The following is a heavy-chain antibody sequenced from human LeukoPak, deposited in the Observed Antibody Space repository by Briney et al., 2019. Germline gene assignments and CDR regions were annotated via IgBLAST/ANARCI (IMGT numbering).Heavy chain of an antibody. Sequence: GGSLRLSCAASGFTFSSYAMNWVRQAPGKGLEWVSAISGSGGSTYYADSVKGRFTISRDNSKNTLYLQMNSLRAEDTAVYYCAKGGKWDVTPFDYWGQGTLVTVSS. CDR1: GFTFSSYA. CDR2: ISGSGGST. V-gene: IGHV3-23*01. D-gene: IGHD1-26*01. J-gene: IGHJ4*02. CDR3: AKGGKWDVTPFDY.